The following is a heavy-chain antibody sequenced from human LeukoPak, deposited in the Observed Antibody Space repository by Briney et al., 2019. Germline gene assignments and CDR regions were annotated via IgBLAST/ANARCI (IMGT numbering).Heavy chain of an antibody. Sequence: GGSLRLSCAASGFTFSSYAMSWVRQAPGKGLEWVGRIQRKTDGGTTDYAAPVKGRFTISRDGSKNMVYLQMNSLTTEDTAVYYCATDLLDYWGQGTLVTVSS. V-gene: IGHV3-15*01. CDR2: IQRKTDGGTT. CDR1: GFTFSSYA. J-gene: IGHJ4*02. CDR3: ATDLLDY.